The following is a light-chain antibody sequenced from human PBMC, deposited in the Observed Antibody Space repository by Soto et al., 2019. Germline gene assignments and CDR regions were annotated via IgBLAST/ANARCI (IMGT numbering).Light chain of an antibody. V-gene: IGKV3-15*01. CDR1: QSVRTY. CDR3: QQYDDWPQT. Sequence: EIVMTQSPATLSVSPGERATLSCGASQSVRTYLAWYQQKPGHAPRLLIHGASTRAPGIPARFSGSGSGTDFTLTISSLQSEDFAVYYCQQYDDWPQTFGQGTKVDIK. J-gene: IGKJ1*01. CDR2: GAS.